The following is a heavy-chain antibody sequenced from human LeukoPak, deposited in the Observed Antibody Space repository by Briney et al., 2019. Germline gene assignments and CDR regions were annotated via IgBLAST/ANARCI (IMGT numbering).Heavy chain of an antibody. D-gene: IGHD3-3*01. CDR3: AHHVLRFLEWLLYFDY. Sequence: GGSLRLSCAASGFTFSDYYMSWIRQAPGKGLEWVSYISSSSSYIYYADSVKGRFTISRDNAKNSLYLQMNSLRAEDTAVYYCAHHVLRFLEWLLYFDYWGQGTLVTVSS. CDR2: ISSSSSYI. CDR1: GFTFSDYY. V-gene: IGHV3-11*03. J-gene: IGHJ4*02.